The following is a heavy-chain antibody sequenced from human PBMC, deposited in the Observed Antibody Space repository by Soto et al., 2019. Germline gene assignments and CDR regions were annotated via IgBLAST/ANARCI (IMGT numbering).Heavy chain of an antibody. CDR1: GYTFTNYG. V-gene: IGHV1-18*01. D-gene: IGHD3-22*01. CDR3: AKYSSGYSLGDDAFDV. J-gene: IGHJ3*01. Sequence: QVQLVQSGAEVKKPGASVKVSCKASGYTFTNYGLTWVRQAPGQGLEWMGWVSTFNDNRNYAQKLQGRVTLTTDTSTNTAYTELRSPRSDDTAVYYCAKYSSGYSLGDDAFDVWGQGTMVIVSS. CDR2: VSTFNDNR.